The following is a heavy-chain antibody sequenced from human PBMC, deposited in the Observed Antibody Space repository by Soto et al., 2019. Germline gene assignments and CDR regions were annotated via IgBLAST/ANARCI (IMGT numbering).Heavy chain of an antibody. J-gene: IGHJ4*02. CDR3: AGTWGSTHDD. CDR1: GGSLSSYY. D-gene: IGHD3-16*01. Sequence: QVQLQESGPGLVKPSETLSLTCVVSGGSLSSYYWSWVRQPPGKGLEWIGYIYYNGSTNYNPSLASRGSILVDTSKNPSYQKLNSVTAADTEVYYCAGTWGSTHDDWGRGTLVTVSS. CDR2: IYYNGST. V-gene: IGHV4-59*01.